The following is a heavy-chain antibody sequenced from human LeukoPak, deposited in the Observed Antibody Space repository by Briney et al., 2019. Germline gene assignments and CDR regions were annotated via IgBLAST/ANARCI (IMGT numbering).Heavy chain of an antibody. CDR3: ARIYDYGDYGWFDP. D-gene: IGHD4-17*01. V-gene: IGHV4-59*10. J-gene: IGHJ5*02. CDR2: IYSSGNV. Sequence: SETLSLTCAVSGGSISNYYWSWIRQSAGKGLEWIGHIYSSGNVNYNPSLKSRVTMSVDTSKNQFSLKLSSVTAADTAVYYCARIYDYGDYGWFDPWGQGTLVTVSS. CDR1: GGSISNYY.